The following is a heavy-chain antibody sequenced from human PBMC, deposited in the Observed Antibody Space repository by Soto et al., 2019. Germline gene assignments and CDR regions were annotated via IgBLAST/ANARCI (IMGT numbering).Heavy chain of an antibody. CDR2: IYYSGST. CDR3: ASTRNIIVVVPAAINTMVRGASFGFQH. J-gene: IGHJ1*01. V-gene: IGHV4-31*03. CDR1: GGSISSGGYY. Sequence: PSETLSLTCTVSGGSISSGGYYWSWIRQHPGKGLEWIGYIYYSGSTYYNPSLKSRVTMSVDTSKNQFSLKLSSVTAADTAVYYCASTRNIIVVVPAAINTMVRGASFGFQHWGQGTLVTVSS. D-gene: IGHD2-2*02.